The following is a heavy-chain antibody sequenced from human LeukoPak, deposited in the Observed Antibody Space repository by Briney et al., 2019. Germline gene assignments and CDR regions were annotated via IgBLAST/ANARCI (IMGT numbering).Heavy chain of an antibody. CDR3: ARESHYDYVWGSYRQDFDY. Sequence: PGGSLRLSCAASGFTFISYSMNWVRQAPGKGLECVSSISSSSSYIYYADSVKGRFTISRDNAKNSLYLQMNSLRAVDTAVYYCARESHYDYVWGSYRQDFDYWGQGTLVTVSS. CDR2: ISSSSSYI. D-gene: IGHD3-16*02. V-gene: IGHV3-21*01. CDR1: GFTFISYS. J-gene: IGHJ4*02.